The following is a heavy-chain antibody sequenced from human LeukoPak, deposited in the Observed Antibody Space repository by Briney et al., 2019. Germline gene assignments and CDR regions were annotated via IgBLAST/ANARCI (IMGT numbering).Heavy chain of an antibody. CDR1: GGSISSYY. V-gene: IGHV4-34*01. J-gene: IGHJ4*02. Sequence: SETLSLTCTVSGGSISSYYWSWIRQPPGKGLEWIGEINHSGSTNYNPSLKSRVPISVDTSKNQFFLKLNSVTAADTAVYYCARSSESYDSSGYYSYYFDYWGQGTLVTVSS. CDR2: INHSGST. D-gene: IGHD3-22*01. CDR3: ARSSESYDSSGYYSYYFDY.